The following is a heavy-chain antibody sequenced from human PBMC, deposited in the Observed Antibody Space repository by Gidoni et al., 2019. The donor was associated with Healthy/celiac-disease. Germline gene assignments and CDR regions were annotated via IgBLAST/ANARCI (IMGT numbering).Heavy chain of an antibody. Sequence: EQLVESGGGVVQPGRSLRLSCAASGFTFSSYAMHWVRQAPGKGLEWVAVISYDGSNKYYADSVKGRFTISRDNSKNTLYLQMNSLGAEDTAVYYCAREGIVVVVAATPFFDYWGQGTLVTVSS. CDR2: ISYDGSNK. V-gene: IGHV3-30-3*01. J-gene: IGHJ4*02. CDR3: AREGIVVVVAATPFFDY. D-gene: IGHD2-15*01. CDR1: GFTFSSYA.